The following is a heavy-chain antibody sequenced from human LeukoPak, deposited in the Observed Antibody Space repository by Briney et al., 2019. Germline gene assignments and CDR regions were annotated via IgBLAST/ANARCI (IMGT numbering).Heavy chain of an antibody. CDR2: IHYSGST. D-gene: IGHD3-10*01. CDR3: ARVEEGYGSGRRENYYYYYMDV. V-gene: IGHV4-59*01. CDR1: GFTFDDYA. Sequence: GSLRLSCAASGFTFDDYAMHWIRQPPGKGLEWIGYIHYSGSTSYNPSLKSRVTISVDTSKKQFSLKLSSVTAADTAVYYCARVEEGYGSGRRENYYYYYMDVWGKGTTVTISS. J-gene: IGHJ6*03.